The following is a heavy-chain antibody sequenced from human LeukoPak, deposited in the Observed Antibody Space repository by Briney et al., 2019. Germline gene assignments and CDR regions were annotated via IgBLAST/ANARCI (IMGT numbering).Heavy chain of an antibody. CDR2: IYSSGST. D-gene: IGHD4-17*01. Sequence: SETLSLTCTVSGGSISSYYWSWIRQPPGKGLEWIGYIYSSGSTNYSPSLKSRVTISLDTSKNQFSLKLSSVTAADTAVYYCARVQRDGDYADYWGQGTLVTVSS. J-gene: IGHJ4*02. CDR1: GGSISSYY. CDR3: ARVQRDGDYADY. V-gene: IGHV4-59*08.